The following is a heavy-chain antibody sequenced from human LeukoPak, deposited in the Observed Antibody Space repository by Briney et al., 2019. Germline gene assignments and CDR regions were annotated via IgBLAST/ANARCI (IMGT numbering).Heavy chain of an antibody. D-gene: IGHD4-23*01. CDR3: ARSTVVTEYGMDV. V-gene: IGHV4-4*02. J-gene: IGHJ6*02. Sequence: SETLSLTCAVSGGSISSTDWWSWVRQPPGKGLEWIGEIYHSGSTNYNPSLKSRVTISVDTSKNQFSLKLTSVTAADTAVYYCARSTVVTEYGMDVWGQGTTVTVSS. CDR2: IYHSGST. CDR1: GGSISSTDW.